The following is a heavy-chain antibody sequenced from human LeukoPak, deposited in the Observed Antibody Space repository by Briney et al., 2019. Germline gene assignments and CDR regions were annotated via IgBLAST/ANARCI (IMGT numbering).Heavy chain of an antibody. Sequence: GGSLRLSCAASGFTFSDYYMSWLRQAPGKGLEGVSYISSSGSTIYYADSVKGRFTISRDNAKNSLYLQMNSLRAEDTAVYYCARDPMTTEGYYYYYMDAWGKGTTVTVSS. CDR1: GFTFSDYY. CDR2: ISSSGSTI. V-gene: IGHV3-11*04. CDR3: ARDPMTTEGYYYYYMDA. J-gene: IGHJ6*03. D-gene: IGHD4-11*01.